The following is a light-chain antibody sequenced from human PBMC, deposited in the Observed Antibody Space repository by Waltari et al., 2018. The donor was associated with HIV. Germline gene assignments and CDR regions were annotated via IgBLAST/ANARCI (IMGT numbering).Light chain of an antibody. CDR1: NSNIGNNY. CDR2: DNN. J-gene: IGLJ3*02. CDR3: GTWDSSLSVVV. Sequence: QSVLTQPPSVSAAPGQKVTISCSGRNSNIGNNYVSWYQQIPGTAPKLLIYDNNKRPSGIPDRFSGSKSDTSATLGITGLQTGDEADYRCGTWDSSLSVVVFGGGTKLTVL. V-gene: IGLV1-51*01.